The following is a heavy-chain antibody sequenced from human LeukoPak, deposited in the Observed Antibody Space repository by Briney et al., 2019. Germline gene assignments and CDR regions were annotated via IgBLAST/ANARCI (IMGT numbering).Heavy chain of an antibody. Sequence: GASVKVSCGASGYTFTSYYMHWVRQAPGQGLEWMGIINPSGGSTSYAQKFQGRVTITADKSTSTAYMELSSLRSEDTAVYYCARLYAVAGIYYFDYWGQGTLVTVSS. V-gene: IGHV1-46*01. CDR1: GYTFTSYY. J-gene: IGHJ4*02. CDR2: INPSGGST. D-gene: IGHD6-19*01. CDR3: ARLYAVAGIYYFDY.